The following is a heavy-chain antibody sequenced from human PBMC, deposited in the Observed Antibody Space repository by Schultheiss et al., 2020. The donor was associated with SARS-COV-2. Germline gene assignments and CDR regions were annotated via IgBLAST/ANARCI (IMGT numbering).Heavy chain of an antibody. J-gene: IGHJ4*02. D-gene: IGHD3-10*01. CDR2: IIPIFGTA. CDR1: GYTFTSYA. V-gene: IGHV1-69*13. CDR3: LWFGESGSYYFDY. Sequence: SVKVSCKASGYTFTSYAISWVRQAPGQGLEWMGGIIPIFGTANYAQKFQGRVTITADESTSTAYMELSSLRSEDTAVYYCLWFGESGSYYFDYWGQGTLVTVSS.